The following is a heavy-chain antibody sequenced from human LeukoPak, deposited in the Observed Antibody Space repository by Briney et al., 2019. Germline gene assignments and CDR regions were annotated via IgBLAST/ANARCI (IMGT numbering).Heavy chain of an antibody. V-gene: IGHV4-39*01. CDR1: AASISSSSHH. J-gene: IGHJ5*01. Sequence: SETLSLTCTISAASISSSSHHWGWIRQSPGKGLEWIGSIYYGQTIYYNPSLNSRVTISVVTSKDQFTLQLNSVTAADTAVYYCVRHDGRGGATVGAFDSWGQGSLVTVSS. CDR2: IYYGQTI. D-gene: IGHD4/OR15-4a*01. CDR3: VRHDGRGGATVGAFDS.